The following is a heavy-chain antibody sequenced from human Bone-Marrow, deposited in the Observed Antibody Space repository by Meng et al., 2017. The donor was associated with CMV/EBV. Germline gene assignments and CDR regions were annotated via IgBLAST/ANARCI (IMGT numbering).Heavy chain of an antibody. CDR1: GFSLSTYW. D-gene: IGHD3-3*01. CDR2: INRDGSTT. V-gene: IGHV3-74*01. CDR3: ARDLRLIWSGSFGDY. J-gene: IGHJ4*02. Sequence: VSLKISCAASGFSLSTYWMHWVRQAPGKGLVWVSRINRDGSTTNYADSVKGRFTIYRDNAKNTLYLQMNSLRAEDTAVYYCARDLRLIWSGSFGDYWGQGTLVTVSS.